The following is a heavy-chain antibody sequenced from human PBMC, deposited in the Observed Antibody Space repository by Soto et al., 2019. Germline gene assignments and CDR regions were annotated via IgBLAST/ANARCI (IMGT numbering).Heavy chain of an antibody. CDR3: ARDPRNNWNFDAFDI. V-gene: IGHV1-18*01. CDR2: ISAYNGNT. J-gene: IGHJ3*02. Sequence: ASVKVSCKASGYTFTSYGISWVRQAPGQGLEWMGWISAYNGNTNYAQKLQGRVTMTTDTSTSTAYMELRSLRSDDTAVYYCARDPRNNWNFDAFDIWGQGTMVTVSS. D-gene: IGHD1-7*01. CDR1: GYTFTSYG.